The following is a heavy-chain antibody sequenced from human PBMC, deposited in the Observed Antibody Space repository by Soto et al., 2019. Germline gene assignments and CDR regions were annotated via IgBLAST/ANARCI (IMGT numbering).Heavy chain of an antibody. V-gene: IGHV4-59*01. D-gene: IGHD3-10*01. J-gene: IGHJ4*02. CDR3: AREVSSFGSNYSES. Sequence: SETLSLTCSVSGTSISGYYWTWNRQPPGKGLEWIGYIYYTGTTKYNPSLKSRVTISVDTSKNQFSLRLNSVTAADTAMYSCAREVSSFGSNYSESWDQGALVTVST. CDR1: GTSISGYY. CDR2: IYYTGTT.